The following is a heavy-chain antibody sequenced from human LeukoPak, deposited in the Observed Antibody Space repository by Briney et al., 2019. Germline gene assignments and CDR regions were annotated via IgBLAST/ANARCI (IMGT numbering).Heavy chain of an antibody. D-gene: IGHD4-17*01. V-gene: IGHV3-23*01. J-gene: IGHJ4*02. CDR3: AKSISPGDDHGDYGY. CDR1: GFTFSSYA. Sequence: GGSLRLSCAASGFTFSSYAMSWVRQAPGKGLELVSAISGSGGSTYYADSVNGRFTISRDNSKNTLYLQMNSLRAEDTAVYYCAKSISPGDDHGDYGYWGQGTLVTVSS. CDR2: ISGSGGST.